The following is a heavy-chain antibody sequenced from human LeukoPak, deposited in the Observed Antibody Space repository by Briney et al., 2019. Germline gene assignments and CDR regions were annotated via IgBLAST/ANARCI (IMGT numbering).Heavy chain of an antibody. CDR3: ARAALPRIPDY. J-gene: IGHJ4*02. Sequence: SETLSLTCTVSGGSISSYYWSWIRQPPGKGLEWIGYTYYSGSTNYNPSLTSRVTISVDTSKIQFSLKLSSVTAADTAVYYCARAALPRIPDYSGQGTLFTVSS. CDR1: GGSISSYY. V-gene: IGHV4-59*01. CDR2: TYYSGST. D-gene: IGHD2-15*01.